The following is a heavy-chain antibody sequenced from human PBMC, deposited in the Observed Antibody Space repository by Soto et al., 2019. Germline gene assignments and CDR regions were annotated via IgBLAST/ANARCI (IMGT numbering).Heavy chain of an antibody. Sequence: GASVKVSCKASGGTFSSYAISWVRQAPGQGLEWMGGIIPIFGTANYAQKFQGRVTITADKSTSTAYMELSSLRSEDMAVYYCAREKRYSGHERLSYYYGMDVWGQGTTVTVSS. CDR3: AREKRYSGHERLSYYYGMDV. CDR1: GGTFSSYA. D-gene: IGHD5-12*01. V-gene: IGHV1-69*06. J-gene: IGHJ6*02. CDR2: IIPIFGTA.